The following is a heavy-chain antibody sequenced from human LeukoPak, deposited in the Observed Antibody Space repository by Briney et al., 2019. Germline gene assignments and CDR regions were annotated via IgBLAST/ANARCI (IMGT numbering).Heavy chain of an antibody. CDR2: INNDGSST. J-gene: IGHJ4*02. CDR1: GFTFRSYW. Sequence: GGSLRLSCAGSGFTFRSYWMHWVRQVPGQGLVWVSRINNDGSSTTYADSVKGRFTISKDNAKNTLYLQMNSLRAEDTAVYYCARTAHPYYFDYWGQGTPVTVSS. V-gene: IGHV3-74*01. CDR3: ARTAHPYYFDY.